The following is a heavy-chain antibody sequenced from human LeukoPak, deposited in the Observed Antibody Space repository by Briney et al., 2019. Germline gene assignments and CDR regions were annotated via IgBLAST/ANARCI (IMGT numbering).Heavy chain of an antibody. Sequence: GGSLRLSCAASGFTFSILDMSWVRQAPGKGLEWVSAISGNGGRTYYADSVKGRFTISRDNSKNTLYLQMNSLRAEDTAVYYCAKDQQLWSRGGFDYWGQGTLVTVSS. J-gene: IGHJ4*02. CDR1: GFTFSILD. V-gene: IGHV3-23*01. D-gene: IGHD5-18*01. CDR2: ISGNGGRT. CDR3: AKDQQLWSRGGFDY.